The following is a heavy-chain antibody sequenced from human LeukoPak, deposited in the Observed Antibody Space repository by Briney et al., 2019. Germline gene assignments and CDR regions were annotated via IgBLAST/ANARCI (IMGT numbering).Heavy chain of an antibody. J-gene: IGHJ4*02. Sequence: ASVKVSCKASGYTFTSYGISWVRQAPGQGLERMGWISAYNGNTNYAQKLQGRVTMTTDTSTSTAYMELRSLRSDDTAVYYCARVSPHRKDIVATRIDYWGQGTLVTVSS. V-gene: IGHV1-18*01. D-gene: IGHD5-12*01. CDR3: ARVSPHRKDIVATRIDY. CDR2: ISAYNGNT. CDR1: GYTFTSYG.